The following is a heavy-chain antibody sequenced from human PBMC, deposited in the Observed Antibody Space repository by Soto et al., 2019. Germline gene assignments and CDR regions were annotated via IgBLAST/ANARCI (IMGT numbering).Heavy chain of an antibody. CDR2: IRASGDYT. CDR1: GFTLSDNW. V-gene: IGHV3-11*06. D-gene: IGHD1-1*01. J-gene: IGHJ6*02. Sequence: QVQLVESGGGWVKPGESLRLSCIGSGFTLSDNWMTWIRQAPGKGLEWVSHIRASGDYTIYADSVKGRFTISRENARNSLWLQINSLTAEDTAVYYCARSSGCRQVGVYKYGLDVWGQGTTVIVSS. CDR3: ARSSGCRQVGVYKYGLDV.